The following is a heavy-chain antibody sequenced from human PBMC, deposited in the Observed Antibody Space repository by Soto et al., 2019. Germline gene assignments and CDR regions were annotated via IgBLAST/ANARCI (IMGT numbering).Heavy chain of an antibody. J-gene: IGHJ4*02. D-gene: IGHD5-12*01. V-gene: IGHV1-2*02. CDR3: ARVSVDVPE. Sequence: QLVQSGAEVKKPVASVKVSCKTSGPTFIAYYIHWVRQAPGQGLEWMGWIDPKSGGTTYEQKFLGRVTMTRYASINTAYMELNRLTSDDTAVYYCARVSVDVPEWGQGTLLTVSS. CDR2: IDPKSGGT. CDR1: GPTFIAYY.